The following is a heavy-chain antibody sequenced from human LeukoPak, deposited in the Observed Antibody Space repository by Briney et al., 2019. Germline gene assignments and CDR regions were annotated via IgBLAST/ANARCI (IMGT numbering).Heavy chain of an antibody. D-gene: IGHD7-27*01. CDR1: GGSISSGSYY. Sequence: SETLSLTCTVSGGSISSGSYYWSWIRQPAGKGLEWIGRIYTSGSTNYNPSLKSRVTISVDTSKNQFSLKLSSVTAADTAVYYCARDGHSPTLGNWFDPWGQGTLVTVSS. CDR3: ARDGHSPTLGNWFDP. J-gene: IGHJ5*02. V-gene: IGHV4-61*02. CDR2: IYTSGST.